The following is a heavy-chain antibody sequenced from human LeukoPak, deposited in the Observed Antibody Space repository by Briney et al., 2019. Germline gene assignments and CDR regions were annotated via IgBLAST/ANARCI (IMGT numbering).Heavy chain of an antibody. CDR1: GFTFSSCA. CDR3: ARVKAAAGSFDY. D-gene: IGHD6-13*01. V-gene: IGHV3-64*01. CDR2: ISSNGGST. J-gene: IGHJ4*02. Sequence: PGGSLRLSCAASGFTFSSCAMHWVRQAPGKGLEYVSAISSNGGSTYYANSVKGRFTISRDNSKNTLYLQMGSLRAEDMAVYYCARVKAAAGSFDYWGQGTLVTVSS.